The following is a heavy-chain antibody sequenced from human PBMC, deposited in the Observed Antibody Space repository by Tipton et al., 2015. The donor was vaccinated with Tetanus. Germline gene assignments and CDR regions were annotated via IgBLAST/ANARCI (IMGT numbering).Heavy chain of an antibody. J-gene: IGHJ4*02. CDR3: ARRGGDFLTGYYDS. CDR1: GGSITSYY. CDR2: VHCTGKD. V-gene: IGHV4-59*08. D-gene: IGHD3-9*01. Sequence: TLSLTCNVSGGSITSYYWSWIRQRPGRGLEWVGYVHCTGKDNYSPSLRSRVTISVDTSKNQFSLELNSVTAADTAVYYCARRGGDFLTGYYDSWGQGTLVTVSS.